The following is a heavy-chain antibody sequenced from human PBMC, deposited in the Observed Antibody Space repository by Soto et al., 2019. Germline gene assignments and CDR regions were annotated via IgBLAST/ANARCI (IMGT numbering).Heavy chain of an antibody. D-gene: IGHD3-22*01. CDR1: GGSFSCYY. V-gene: IGHV4-34*01. CDR3: ARFRYYDSSGYYLFDY. J-gene: IGHJ4*02. Sequence: SETLSLTCAVYGGSFSCYYWSWIRQPPGKGLEWIGEINHSGSTNYNPSLKSRVTISVDTSKNQFSLKLSSVTAADTAVYYCARFRYYDSSGYYLFDYWGQGTLVTVSS. CDR2: INHSGST.